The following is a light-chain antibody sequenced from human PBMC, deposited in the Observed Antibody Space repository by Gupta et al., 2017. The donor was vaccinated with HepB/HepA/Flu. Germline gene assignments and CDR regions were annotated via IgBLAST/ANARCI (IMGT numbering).Light chain of an antibody. CDR3: QSYDKSRSGFYV. V-gene: IGLV1-40*03. CDR1: SSNIGADYD. J-gene: IGLJ1*01. CDR2: ANN. Sequence: SLLPPPPSVSGPPGQSVTISCTWSSSNIGADYDVHWYQHVPKAAAKLLLFANNNRPSGGSDGFSESRSGAAADLAITGLLPEEEADYFCQSYDKSRSGFYVFGTGTKVTVL.